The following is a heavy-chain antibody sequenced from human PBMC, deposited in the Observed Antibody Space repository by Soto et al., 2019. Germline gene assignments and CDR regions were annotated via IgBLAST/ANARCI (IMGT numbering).Heavy chain of an antibody. V-gene: IGHV1-8*01. CDR1: GYTFTSYD. CDR3: ARGPEYYYDYYYYGMDV. Sequence: QVQLVQSGAEVKKPGASVKVSCKASGYTFTSYDINWVRQATGQGLEWMGWMNPNSGNTGYAQKFQGRVTMTRNTSISTAYMELSSLRSEDTAVYYCARGPEYYYDYYYYGMDVWGQGTTVTVSS. D-gene: IGHD3-10*01. CDR2: MNPNSGNT. J-gene: IGHJ6*02.